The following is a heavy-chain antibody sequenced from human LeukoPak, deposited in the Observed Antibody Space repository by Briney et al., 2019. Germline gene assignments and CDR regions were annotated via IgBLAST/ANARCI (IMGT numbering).Heavy chain of an antibody. J-gene: IGHJ4*02. D-gene: IGHD1-1*01. CDR2: IISGSGGNT. Sequence: PGGSLRLSCAASGVTFSSYGMSWVRQAPGKGPEWVSDIISGSGGNTYYADSVKGRFIISRDNSKNTVYLQMNSLRVEDTAVYYCAKGATGTTRVSYDYWGQGTLVTVSS. V-gene: IGHV3-23*01. CDR1: GVTFSSYG. CDR3: AKGATGTTRVSYDY.